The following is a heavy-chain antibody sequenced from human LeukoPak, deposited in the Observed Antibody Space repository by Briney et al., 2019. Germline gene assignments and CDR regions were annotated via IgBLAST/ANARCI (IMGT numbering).Heavy chain of an antibody. CDR3: ARDIPYGSSGFNFQY. CDR1: GFTFSNYD. Sequence: GRSLRLSCAASGFTFSNYDMHWVRQAPGKGLEWVAIILYDGSKKYYAESVKGRFSVSRDNTKNTLYLQMDSLRADDTALYYCARDIPYGSSGFNFQYWGQGTLVTVSS. J-gene: IGHJ1*01. D-gene: IGHD3-22*01. CDR2: ILYDGSKK. V-gene: IGHV3-30*19.